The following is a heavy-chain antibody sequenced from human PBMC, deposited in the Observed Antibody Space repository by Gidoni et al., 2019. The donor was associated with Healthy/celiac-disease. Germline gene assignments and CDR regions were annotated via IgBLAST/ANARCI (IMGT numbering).Heavy chain of an antibody. CDR1: GGAISSGGYY. CDR3: ARGIFGFTGWFDP. J-gene: IGHJ5*02. CDR2: IYYSGST. D-gene: IGHD3-10*01. Sequence: QVQLQESGPGLVKPSQTLSLTCTVSGGAISSGGYYWSWIRQPPGKGLEWIGYIYYSGSTYYNPSLKSRVTISVDTSKNQFSLKLSSVTAADTAVYYCARGIFGFTGWFDPWGQGTLVTVSS. V-gene: IGHV4-31*03.